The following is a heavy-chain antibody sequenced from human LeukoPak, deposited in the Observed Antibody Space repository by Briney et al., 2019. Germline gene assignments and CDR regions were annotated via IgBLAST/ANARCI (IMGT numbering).Heavy chain of an antibody. CDR1: GFTFTSYA. CDR2: ISSSSRDI. Sequence: GGSLRLSCAASGFTFTSYAMNWVRQAPGKGLEWVSSISSSSRDINYADSVKGRFTISRDNAWNSLYLQMISLRAEDTAVYYCARDSDTSGHYYMDYFDYWGQGALVTVSS. D-gene: IGHD3-22*01. V-gene: IGHV3-21*01. CDR3: ARDSDTSGHYYMDYFDY. J-gene: IGHJ4*02.